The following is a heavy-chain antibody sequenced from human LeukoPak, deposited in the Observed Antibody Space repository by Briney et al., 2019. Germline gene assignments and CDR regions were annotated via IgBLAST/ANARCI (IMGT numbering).Heavy chain of an antibody. CDR2: ISAYNGNT. V-gene: IGHV1-18*01. Sequence: ASVKVSCKASGYTFTTYGISLVRQAPGQGLEWMGWISAYNGNTNYAQKLQGRVTMTTDTSTSTAYMELRSLRSDDTAVYYCARSRAYYYGSGSVVWGQGTLVTVSS. J-gene: IGHJ4*02. D-gene: IGHD3-10*01. CDR3: ARSRAYYYGSGSVV. CDR1: GYTFTTYG.